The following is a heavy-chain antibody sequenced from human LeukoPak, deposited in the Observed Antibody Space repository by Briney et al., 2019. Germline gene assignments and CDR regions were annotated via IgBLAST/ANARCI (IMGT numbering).Heavy chain of an antibody. Sequence: NPSETLSLTCTVSGGSISNYYWSWIRQPGGRGLEWIGRISSSGSTNYNPSLKSRVTISVDTSKNQFSLKLSSVTAADTAVYYCARGKLEGSYYYMDVWGKGTTVTVSS. CDR3: ARGKLEGSYYYMDV. CDR2: ISSSGST. D-gene: IGHD3-3*01. CDR1: GGSISNYY. J-gene: IGHJ6*03. V-gene: IGHV4-4*07.